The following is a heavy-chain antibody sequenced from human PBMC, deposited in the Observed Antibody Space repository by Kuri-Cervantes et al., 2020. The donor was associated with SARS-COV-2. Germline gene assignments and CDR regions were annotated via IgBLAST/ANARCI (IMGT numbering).Heavy chain of an antibody. CDR2: INHSGST. V-gene: IGHV4-38-2*01. Sequence: SETLSLTCAVSGYSISSGYYWGWIRQPPGKGLEWHGEINHSGSTNYNPSLKSRVTISVDTSKNQFSLKLSSVTAADTAVYYCARITMVRGVIINYYYYGMDVWGQGTTVTVSS. CDR1: GYSISSGYY. D-gene: IGHD3-10*01. J-gene: IGHJ6*02. CDR3: ARITMVRGVIINYYYYGMDV.